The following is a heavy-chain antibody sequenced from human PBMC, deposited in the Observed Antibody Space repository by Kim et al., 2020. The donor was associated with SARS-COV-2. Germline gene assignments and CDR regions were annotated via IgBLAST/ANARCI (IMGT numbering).Heavy chain of an antibody. Sequence: GGSLRLSCAASGFTFSSYGMHWVRQAPGKGLEWVAVIWYDGSNKYYADSVKGRFTISRDNSKNTLYLQMNSLRAEDTAVYYCARDRGAYGSGSVGGYWGQGTLVTVSS. D-gene: IGHD3-10*01. J-gene: IGHJ4*02. CDR1: GFTFSSYG. CDR2: IWYDGSNK. V-gene: IGHV3-33*01. CDR3: ARDRGAYGSGSVGGY.